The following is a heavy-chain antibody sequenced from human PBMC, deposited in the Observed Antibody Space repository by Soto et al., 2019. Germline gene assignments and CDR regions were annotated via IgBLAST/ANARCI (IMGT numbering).Heavy chain of an antibody. V-gene: IGHV4-59*01. CDR1: GGSISSYY. D-gene: IGHD2-15*01. CDR2: IYYSGST. CDR3: AREVTVVDYYYGMDV. Sequence: PSETLSLTCTVSGGSISSYYWSWIRQPPGKGLEWIGYIYYSGSTNYNPSLKSRVTISVDTSKNQFSLKLSSVTAADTAVYYCAREVTVVDYYYGMDVWGQGTTVTVSS. J-gene: IGHJ6*02.